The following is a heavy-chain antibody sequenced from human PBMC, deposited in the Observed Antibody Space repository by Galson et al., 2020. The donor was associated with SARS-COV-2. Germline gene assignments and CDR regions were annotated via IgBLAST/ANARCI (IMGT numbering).Heavy chain of an antibody. CDR2: IYPGDSDT. J-gene: IGHJ4*02. D-gene: IGHD6-19*01. CDR3: ARMTHPTNAVAGY. CDR1: GYIFTYYW. Sequence: GESLKISCKGSGYIFTYYWIAWVRQMPGKGLAWMGIIYPGDSDTRYSPSFQGQVTISADKSVSTAYLQWSSLEASDTAMYYCARMTHPTNAVAGYWGQGTLVTVSS. V-gene: IGHV5-51*01.